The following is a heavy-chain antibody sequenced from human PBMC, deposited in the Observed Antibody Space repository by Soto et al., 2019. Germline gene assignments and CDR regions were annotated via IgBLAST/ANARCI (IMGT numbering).Heavy chain of an antibody. CDR2: IYHSGST. V-gene: IGHV4-30-2*01. Sequence: SETLSLTCAVSGGSISSGGYSWSWIRQPPGKGLEGIGYIYHSGSTYYNPSLKSRVTISIDRSKNQFSLKLSSVTAADTAVYYCARGGSSGWTIDYWGQGTLVTFSS. J-gene: IGHJ4*02. CDR3: ARGGSSGWTIDY. D-gene: IGHD6-19*01. CDR1: GGSISSGGYS.